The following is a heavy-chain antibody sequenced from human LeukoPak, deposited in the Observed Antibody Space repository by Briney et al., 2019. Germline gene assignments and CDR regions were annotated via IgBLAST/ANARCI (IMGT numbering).Heavy chain of an antibody. CDR3: ATAAGADYYYYYMDV. J-gene: IGHJ6*03. V-gene: IGHV3-66*01. CDR1: GFTVSSNY. Sequence: PGGSLRLSCAASGFTVSSNYMSWVRQAPGKGLEWVSIIYSGGSTFYADSVKGRFTISRDNSKNTLYLQMNSLRAEDTAVYYCATAAGADYYYYYMDVWGKGTTVTISS. D-gene: IGHD6-13*01. CDR2: IYSGGST.